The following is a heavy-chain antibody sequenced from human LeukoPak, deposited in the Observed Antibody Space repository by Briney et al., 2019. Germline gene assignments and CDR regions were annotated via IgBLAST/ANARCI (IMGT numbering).Heavy chain of an antibody. V-gene: IGHV3-23*01. J-gene: IGHJ4*02. CDR1: GFTFSSYA. D-gene: IGHD5-18*01. CDR3: AKDSGSGYSYGYFDY. Sequence: GGSLRLSCAASGFTFSSYAMSWVRQAPGKGLEWVSGIGGSGGNTYYADSVKGRFTISGDSSKNVLYLQMNSLRAEDTAVYYCAKDSGSGYSYGYFDYWGQGTLVTVSS. CDR2: IGGSGGNT.